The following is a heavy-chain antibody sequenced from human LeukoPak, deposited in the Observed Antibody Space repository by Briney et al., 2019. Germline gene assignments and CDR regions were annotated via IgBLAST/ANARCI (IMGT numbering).Heavy chain of an antibody. J-gene: IGHJ4*02. CDR2: IRQDAGEK. CDR3: ARTYVWGIYRYLDY. V-gene: IGHV3-7*02. D-gene: IGHD3-16*02. Sequence: PGGPLRLSCAASGFTFSDYWMSWDSQAPGKGMEWVANIRQDAGEKNYVDSVKGRFTISRDNPKNSLNLQLNSLRVEDTAVYYCARTYVWGIYRYLDYWGQGTLVT. CDR1: GFTFSDYW.